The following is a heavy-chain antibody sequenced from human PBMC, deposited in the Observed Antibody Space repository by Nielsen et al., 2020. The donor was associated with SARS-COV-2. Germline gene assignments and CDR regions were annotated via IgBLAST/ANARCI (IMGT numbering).Heavy chain of an antibody. D-gene: IGHD6-13*01. Sequence: ASVKVSCKASGYTFTSYGISWVRQAPGQGLEWMGWISAYNGNTNYAQKLQGRVTMTTDTSTSTAYMELRSLRSDDTAVYYCARINLGEQQLVTEYYGMDVWGQGTTVTVSS. CDR1: GYTFTSYG. CDR3: ARINLGEQQLVTEYYGMDV. V-gene: IGHV1-18*01. CDR2: ISAYNGNT. J-gene: IGHJ6*02.